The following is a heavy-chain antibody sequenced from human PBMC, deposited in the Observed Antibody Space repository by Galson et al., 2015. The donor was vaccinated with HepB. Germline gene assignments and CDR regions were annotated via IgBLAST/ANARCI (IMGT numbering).Heavy chain of an antibody. V-gene: IGHV3-23*01. CDR2: ISGSGGST. D-gene: IGHD2-8*01. J-gene: IGHJ4*02. CDR3: AKAHLGCTNGVCPTPFDY. Sequence: SLRLSCAASGFTFSSYAMSWVRQAPGKGLEWVSAISGSGGSTYYADSVKGRFTISRDNSKNTLYLQMNSLRAEDTAVYYCAKAHLGCTNGVCPTPFDYWGQGTLVTVSS. CDR1: GFTFSSYA.